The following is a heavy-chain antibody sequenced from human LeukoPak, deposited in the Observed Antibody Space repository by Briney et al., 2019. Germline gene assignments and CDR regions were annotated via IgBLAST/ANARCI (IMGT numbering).Heavy chain of an antibody. CDR2: INTNTGNP. V-gene: IGHV7-4-1*02. D-gene: IGHD3-22*01. Sequence: ASVKVSCKASGCTFTSYAMNWVRQAPGQGLEWMGWINTNTGNPTYAQGFTGRFVFSLDTSVSTAYLQISSLKAEDTAVYYCAREGGYYDSSGYYYGYYYYMDVWGKGTTVTVSS. J-gene: IGHJ6*03. CDR3: AREGGYYDSSGYYYGYYYYMDV. CDR1: GCTFTSYA.